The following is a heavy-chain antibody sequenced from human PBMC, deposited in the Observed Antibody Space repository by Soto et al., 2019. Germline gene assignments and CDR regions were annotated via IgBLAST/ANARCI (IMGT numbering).Heavy chain of an antibody. CDR1: GFTFSSYG. Sequence: LRLSCAASGFTFSSYGMHWVRQAPGKGLEWVAVISYDGSNKYYADSVKGRFTISRDNSKDTLYLQMNSLRAEDTAVYYCAKVIWGIAAAGTKVYYYYYGMDVWGQGTTVTVSS. D-gene: IGHD6-13*01. CDR2: ISYDGSNK. V-gene: IGHV3-30*18. J-gene: IGHJ6*02. CDR3: AKVIWGIAAAGTKVYYYYYGMDV.